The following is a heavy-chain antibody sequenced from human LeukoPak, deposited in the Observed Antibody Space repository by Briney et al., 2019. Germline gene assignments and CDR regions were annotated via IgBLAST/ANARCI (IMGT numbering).Heavy chain of an antibody. V-gene: IGHV5-10-1*04. CDR1: GYNFTSFW. CDR2: IDPSDSYT. J-gene: IGHJ4*02. D-gene: IGHD6-19*01. CDR3: ARQTGIAVAAEIDY. Sequence: GESLRISCKGSGYNFTSFWINWVRQMPGKGLEWMGRIDPSDSYTNYRPSFQGQVTISADKSISTAYLQWSSLKASDTAMYYCARQTGIAVAAEIDYWGQGTLVTVSS.